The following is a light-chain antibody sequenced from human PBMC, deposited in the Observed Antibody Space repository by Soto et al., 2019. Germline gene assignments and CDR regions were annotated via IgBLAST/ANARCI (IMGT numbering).Light chain of an antibody. J-gene: IGKJ1*01. CDR3: QQSDSTPWT. CDR2: ATS. Sequence: DIPMTQSPSSLSASVGDRVTITCRASQSISGYLNWYQQKPGKAPEVLIYATSNLQSGVPSRFSGSGSGTDFTLTISSLQPEDFATYYCQQSDSTPWTFGQGTKVEIK. CDR1: QSISGY. V-gene: IGKV1-39*01.